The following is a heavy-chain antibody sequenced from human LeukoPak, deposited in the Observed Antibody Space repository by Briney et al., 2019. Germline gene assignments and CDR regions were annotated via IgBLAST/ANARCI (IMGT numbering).Heavy chain of an antibody. CDR2: IYYSGST. CDR3: ARGVAAAGISKVPPYYFDY. V-gene: IGHV4-59*12. J-gene: IGHJ4*02. Sequence: SETLSLTCTVSGGSISSYYWSWIRQPPGKGLEWIGYIYYSGSTNYNPSLKSRVTISVDTSKNQFSLKLSSVTAADTAVYYCARGVAAAGISKVPPYYFDYWGQGTLVTVSS. CDR1: GGSISSYY. D-gene: IGHD6-13*01.